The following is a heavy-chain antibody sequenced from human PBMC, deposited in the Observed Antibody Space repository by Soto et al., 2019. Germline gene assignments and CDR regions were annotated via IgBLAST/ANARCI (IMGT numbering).Heavy chain of an antibody. CDR1: GGSISSGGYS. Sequence: QLQLQESGSGLVKPSQTLSLTCAVSGGSISSGGYSWSWIRQPPGKGREWIGYIYHCGSTYYVPSLTIRVTISVEWSRNQSSLKLSSVIAADTPVYYCASVPRRDDAFDIWGQGPMLTVSS. J-gene: IGHJ3*02. V-gene: IGHV4-30-2*01. CDR2: IYHCGST. CDR3: ASVPRRDDAFDI.